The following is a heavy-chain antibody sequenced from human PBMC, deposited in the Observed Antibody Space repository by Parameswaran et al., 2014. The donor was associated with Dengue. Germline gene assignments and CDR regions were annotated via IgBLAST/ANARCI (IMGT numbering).Heavy chain of an antibody. Sequence: VRQAPGKGLEWIGEIYHSGSTNYNPSLKSRVTISVDKSKNQFSLKLSSVTAADTAVYYCARVTPGGYSSSYYFDYWGQGTLVTVSS. D-gene: IGHD6-6*01. CDR3: ARVTPGGYSSSYYFDY. V-gene: IGHV4-4*02. J-gene: IGHJ4*02. CDR2: IYHSGST.